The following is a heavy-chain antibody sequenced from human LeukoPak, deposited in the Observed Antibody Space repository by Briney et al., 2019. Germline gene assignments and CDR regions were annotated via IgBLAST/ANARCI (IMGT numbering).Heavy chain of an antibody. V-gene: IGHV1-2*02. CDR1: GYTFADYD. D-gene: IGHD1-26*01. CDR2: INPNSGGT. CDR3: ARVVVGATVNFDY. J-gene: IGHJ4*02. Sequence: GASVKVSCKASGYTFADYDMHWVRQAPGQGLEWMGWINPNSGGTNYAQKFQGRVTMTRDTSISTAFMELSRLRSDDTAVYYCARVVVGATVNFDYWGQGTLVTVSS.